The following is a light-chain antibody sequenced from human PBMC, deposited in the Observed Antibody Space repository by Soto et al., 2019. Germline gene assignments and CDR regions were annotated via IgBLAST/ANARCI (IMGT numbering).Light chain of an antibody. CDR3: QRYGTPPWT. Sequence: EIVLTQSPGTLSLSPGERATLSCRASQSITSAYLAWYQQKPGRAPRLVIYGAFNRATGIPDRFSASGSGTDFTLTISGLAPEDSAVYFCQRYGTPPWTFGQGTKVEIK. V-gene: IGKV3-20*01. CDR1: QSITSAY. CDR2: GAF. J-gene: IGKJ1*01.